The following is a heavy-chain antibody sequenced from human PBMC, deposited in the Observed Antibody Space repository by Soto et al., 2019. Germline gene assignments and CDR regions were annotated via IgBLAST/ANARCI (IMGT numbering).Heavy chain of an antibody. J-gene: IGHJ6*02. CDR1: GFTFSNAW. V-gene: IGHV3-15*01. CDR2: IKSKTDGGTT. D-gene: IGHD6-19*01. Sequence: GSLRPSCAASGFTFSNAWMSWVRQAPGKGLEWVGRIKSKTDGGTTDYAAPVKGRFTISRDDSKNTLYLQMNSLKTEDTAVYYCTISGWYYYYYGMDVWGQGTTVTVSS. CDR3: TISGWYYYYYGMDV.